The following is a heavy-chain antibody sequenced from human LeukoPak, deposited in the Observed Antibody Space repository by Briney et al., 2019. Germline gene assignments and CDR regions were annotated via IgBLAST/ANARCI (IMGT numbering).Heavy chain of an antibody. CDR2: IYYSGST. CDR1: GGSISSYY. CDR3: ARVDSVGATRDDAFDI. V-gene: IGHV4-59*01. Sequence: SETLSLTCTVSGGSISSYYWSWIRQPPGKGLEWIGYIYYSGSTNYNPSLKSRVTISVDTSKNQFSLKLSSVTAADTAVYYCARVDSVGATRDDAFDIWGQGTMVTVSS. J-gene: IGHJ3*02. D-gene: IGHD1-26*01.